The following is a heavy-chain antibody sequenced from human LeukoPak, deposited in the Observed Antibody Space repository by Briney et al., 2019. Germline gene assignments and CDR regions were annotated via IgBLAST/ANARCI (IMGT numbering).Heavy chain of an antibody. J-gene: IGHJ4*02. CDR2: IYYDDSET. CDR1: GDSFTKNW. Sequence: GESLKISCRGSGDSFTKNWIGWVRQMPGRGLEWMGAIYYDDSETNYSPAFQGQVTFSADRSTNTAYVQWSSLQASDTAMYFCTSHVVDFGVVPPKYALENWGQGTLVTVSS. D-gene: IGHD3-3*01. CDR3: TSHVVDFGVVPPKYALEN. V-gene: IGHV5-51*01.